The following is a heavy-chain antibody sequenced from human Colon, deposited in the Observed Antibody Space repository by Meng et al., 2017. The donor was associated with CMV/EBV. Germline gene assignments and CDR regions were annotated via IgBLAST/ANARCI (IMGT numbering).Heavy chain of an antibody. J-gene: IGHJ3*02. D-gene: IGHD2/OR15-2a*01. V-gene: IGHV4-59*02. CDR1: GGSVINYF. Sequence: SETLSLTCSVSGGSVINYFWSWVRQSPGRGLEWIGYIYYIGDATYNPPLKSRVTMSIDTSKNQFSLKLTSVTAADTAVYYCARARDIVIVEATQAVFDIWGQGTMVTVSS. CDR3: ARARDIVIVEATQAVFDI. CDR2: IYYIGDA.